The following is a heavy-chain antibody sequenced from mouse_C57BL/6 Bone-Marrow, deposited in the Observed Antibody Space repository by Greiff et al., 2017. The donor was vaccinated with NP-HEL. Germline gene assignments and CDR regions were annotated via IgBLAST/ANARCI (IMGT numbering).Heavy chain of an antibody. J-gene: IGHJ3*01. CDR1: GYTFTDYY. V-gene: IGHV1-76*01. CDR3: ARAGRLRRGFAY. Sequence: QVQLKESGAELVRPGASVKLSCKASGYTFTDYYINWVKQRPGQGLEWIARIYPGSGNTYYNEKFKGKATLTAEKSSSTAYMQLSSLTSEDSAVYFCARAGRLRRGFAYWGQGTLVTVSA. CDR2: IYPGSGNT. D-gene: IGHD2-4*01.